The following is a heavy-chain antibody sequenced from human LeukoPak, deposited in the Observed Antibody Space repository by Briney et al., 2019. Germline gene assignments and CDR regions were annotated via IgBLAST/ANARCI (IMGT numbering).Heavy chain of an antibody. CDR3: ARGSSLYCSSTSCPYYYYYMDV. CDR1: GGSFSVYY. CDR2: INHSGST. D-gene: IGHD2-2*01. Sequence: SETLSLTCAVYGGSFSVYYWSWIRQPPGKGLEWIGEINHSGSTNYNPSLKSRVTISVDTSKNQFSLKLSSVTAADTAVYYCARGSSLYCSSTSCPYYYYYMDVWGKGTTVTVSS. J-gene: IGHJ6*03. V-gene: IGHV4-34*01.